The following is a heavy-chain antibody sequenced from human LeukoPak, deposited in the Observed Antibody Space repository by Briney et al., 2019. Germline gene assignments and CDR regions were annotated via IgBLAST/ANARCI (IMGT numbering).Heavy chain of an antibody. CDR3: ARDPNYYYGSGSYPYYYYYGMDV. CDR2: INPNSGGT. CDR1: GYTFTGYY. Sequence: ASVKVSCKASGYTFTGYYMHWVRQAPGQGLEWMGWINPNSGGTNYAQKFQGWVTMTRDTSINTAYMELSRLRSDDTAVYYCARDPNYYYGSGSYPYYYYYGMDVWGQGTTVTVSS. D-gene: IGHD3-10*01. J-gene: IGHJ6*02. V-gene: IGHV1-2*04.